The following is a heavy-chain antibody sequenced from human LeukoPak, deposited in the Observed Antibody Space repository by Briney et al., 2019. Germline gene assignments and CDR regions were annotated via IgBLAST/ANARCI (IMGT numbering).Heavy chain of an antibody. CDR1: GGSISTFY. V-gene: IGHV4-59*01. CDR3: ARGRNGSYLTYYYYYMDV. Sequence: SETLSLTCTVSGGSISTFYWSWIRQPPGKGLEWIGNIYDSGSTNYNPSLKSRVTISVDTSKNQFSLKLSSVTAADTAVYYCARGRNGSYLTYYYYYMDVWGKGTTVTVSS. D-gene: IGHD1-26*01. CDR2: IYDSGST. J-gene: IGHJ6*03.